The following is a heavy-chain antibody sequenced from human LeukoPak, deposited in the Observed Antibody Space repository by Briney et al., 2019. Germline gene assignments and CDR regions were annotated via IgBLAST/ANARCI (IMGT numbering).Heavy chain of an antibody. Sequence: GGSLRLSCAASGFTFSNFSMTWVRQAPGKGLEGVSGLYGGGDVTYYAHSVKGRFTISRDDAKNTLYLQMNSLRAEDTAVYYCAKARGPAATHPEYWGQGTLVTVSS. CDR1: GFTFSNFS. CDR2: LYGGGDVT. CDR3: AKARGPAATHPEY. V-gene: IGHV3-23*01. J-gene: IGHJ4*02. D-gene: IGHD6-25*01.